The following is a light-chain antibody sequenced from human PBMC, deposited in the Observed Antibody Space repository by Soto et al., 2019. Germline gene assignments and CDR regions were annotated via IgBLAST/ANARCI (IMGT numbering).Light chain of an antibody. CDR1: QTISST. CDR3: QQANSFPIT. V-gene: IGKV1-39*01. J-gene: IGKJ5*01. Sequence: DIQMTQSPSSLSASVGDRVTITCRASQTISSTLNWYHHKPGKAPKLLIYAASTLQSGVPSRFRGSGSGTDFTLTISSLQPEDFATYYCQQANSFPITFSQGTRLEIK. CDR2: AAS.